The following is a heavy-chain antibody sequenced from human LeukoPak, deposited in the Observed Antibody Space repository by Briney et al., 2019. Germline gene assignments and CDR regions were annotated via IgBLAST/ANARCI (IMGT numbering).Heavy chain of an antibody. J-gene: IGHJ4*02. Sequence: GGSLRLSCAASGFTFSSYGMHWVRQAPGKGLEWVAVISYDGSNKYYADSVKGRFTISRDNSKNTLYLQMNSLRAEDTAVYYCAKDPGSGSYHFDYWGQGTLVTVSS. CDR2: ISYDGSNK. CDR1: GFTFSSYG. V-gene: IGHV3-30*18. D-gene: IGHD3-10*01. CDR3: AKDPGSGSYHFDY.